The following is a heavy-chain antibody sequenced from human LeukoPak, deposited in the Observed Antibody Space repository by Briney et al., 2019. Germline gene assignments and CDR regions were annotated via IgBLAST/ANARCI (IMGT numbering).Heavy chain of an antibody. V-gene: IGHV4-31*03. CDR3: ARVFGSSGYYYLDY. J-gene: IGHJ4*02. CDR1: GGSISSGGYY. CDR2: IYYSGST. Sequence: PSETLSLTCTVSGGSISSGGYYWSWIRQHPGKGLEWIGYIYYSGSTYYNPPLKSRVTISVDTSKNQLSLKLSSVTAADTAVYYCARVFGSSGYYYLDYWGQGTLVTVSS. D-gene: IGHD3-22*01.